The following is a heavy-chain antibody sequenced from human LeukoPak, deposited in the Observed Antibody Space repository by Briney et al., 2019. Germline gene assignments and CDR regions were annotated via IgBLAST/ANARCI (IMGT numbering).Heavy chain of an antibody. D-gene: IGHD3-10*01. V-gene: IGHV1-24*01. J-gene: IGHJ4*02. Sequence: DSVKVSCKVSGYTLTELFMLWVRQAPGKGLEWMGGFDREDGETIYAQKFEGRVTMTEDTSTDTAYMELSSLRSEDTAVYYCATAPDITSFDYWGQGTLVTVSS. CDR1: GYTLTELF. CDR3: ATAPDITSFDY. CDR2: FDREDGET.